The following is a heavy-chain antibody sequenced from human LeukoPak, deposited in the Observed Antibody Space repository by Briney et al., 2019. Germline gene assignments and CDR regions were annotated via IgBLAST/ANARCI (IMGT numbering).Heavy chain of an antibody. CDR1: GGTFSSYA. V-gene: IGHV1-69*04. Sequence: GASVKVSCKASGGTFSSYAISWVRQAPGQGLEWMGRIIPIFGKTNYAQKLEGRVTITADKSTSTAYRELSSLRSEDTGVSYCGSSPDEYFQHWGHGTLVTVSS. CDR2: IIPIFGKT. CDR3: GSSPDEYFQH. J-gene: IGHJ1*01.